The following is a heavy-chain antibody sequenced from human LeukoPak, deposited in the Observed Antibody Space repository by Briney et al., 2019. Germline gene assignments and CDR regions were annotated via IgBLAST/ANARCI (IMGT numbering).Heavy chain of an antibody. Sequence: GGSLRLSCAVSGFTVNYAWMNWVRQAPGKGLEWVGRIKSKTDGGTTDYAAPVKGRFTISRDDSKNTLYLEMNSLKTEDTAVYYCTSYNTRDAFHIWGQGTMVTVSS. CDR1: GFTVNYAW. CDR2: IKSKTDGGTT. J-gene: IGHJ3*02. CDR3: TSYNTRDAFHI. D-gene: IGHD1-14*01. V-gene: IGHV3-15*01.